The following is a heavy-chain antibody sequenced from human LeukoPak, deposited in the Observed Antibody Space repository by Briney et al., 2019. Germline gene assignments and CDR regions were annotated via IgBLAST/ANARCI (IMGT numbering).Heavy chain of an antibody. J-gene: IGHJ3*02. CDR3: ARGNRGVGDAFDI. CDR2: ISSYNGNT. V-gene: IGHV1-18*01. CDR1: GYTFTSYG. D-gene: IGHD3-10*01. Sequence: ASVKVSCKASGYTFTSYGISWVRQAPGQGLESMGWISSYNGNTNYAQKFQGRVTMTTDTSTSTSYMELRSLRSEDTAVYYCARGNRGVGDAFDIWGQGTMVTVSS.